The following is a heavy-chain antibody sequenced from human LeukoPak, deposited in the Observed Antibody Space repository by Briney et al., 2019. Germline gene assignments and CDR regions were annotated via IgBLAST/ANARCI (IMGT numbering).Heavy chain of an antibody. V-gene: IGHV3-11*01. J-gene: IGHJ4*02. D-gene: IGHD1-26*01. CDR3: ARRRDSGSLQHFDY. CDR1: GFTFSDYY. Sequence: GGSLRLSCAASGFTFSDYYMSWIRQAPGKGLEWVSYISSSGTTIYYADSVKGRFTISRDNAKNSLYLQMNSLRAEDTAVYYCARRRDSGSLQHFDYWGQGTLVSVSA. CDR2: ISSSGTTI.